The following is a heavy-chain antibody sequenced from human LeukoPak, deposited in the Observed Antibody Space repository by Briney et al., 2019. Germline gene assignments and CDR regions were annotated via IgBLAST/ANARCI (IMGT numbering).Heavy chain of an antibody. J-gene: IGHJ4*02. V-gene: IGHV4-61*01. CDR2: IYYSGST. D-gene: IGHD3-16*02. CDR3: ARGPYYDYVWGSYLPVGGYDY. Sequence: SETLSLTSTVSVYSISSGYYWGWIRQPPGKGLEWIGYIYYSGSTKYNHSLKSRVTISVDTSKNQFSLKLSSVAAADTAVYYCARGPYYDYVWGSYLPVGGYDYWGQGTLVTVSS. CDR1: VYSISSGYY.